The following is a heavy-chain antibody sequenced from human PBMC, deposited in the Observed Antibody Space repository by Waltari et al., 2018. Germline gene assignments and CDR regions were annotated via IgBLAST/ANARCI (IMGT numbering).Heavy chain of an antibody. J-gene: IGHJ5*02. CDR1: SSYG. V-gene: IGHV3-30*03. D-gene: IGHD1-1*01. CDR2: ISYDGSNK. CDR3: VGSFGTNWFDP. Sequence: SSYGMHWVRQAPGKGLEWVAVISYDGSNKYYADSVKGRFTISRDNSKNTLYLQMNSLRAEDTAVYYCVGSFGTNWFDPWGQGTLVTVSS.